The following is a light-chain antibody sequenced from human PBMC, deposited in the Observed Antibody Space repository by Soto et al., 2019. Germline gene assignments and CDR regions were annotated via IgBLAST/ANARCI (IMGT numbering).Light chain of an antibody. Sequence: DIQMTQSPSTLPASVGDSVSINCRASQSISAWLAWYQQKPGKAPRLLIYKASTLEIGVPSRFSGSGSGTEFTLTISSLQPDDVAIYYCQQYNDYSWTFGQGTKVDIK. CDR3: QQYNDYSWT. J-gene: IGKJ1*01. V-gene: IGKV1-5*03. CDR2: KAS. CDR1: QSISAW.